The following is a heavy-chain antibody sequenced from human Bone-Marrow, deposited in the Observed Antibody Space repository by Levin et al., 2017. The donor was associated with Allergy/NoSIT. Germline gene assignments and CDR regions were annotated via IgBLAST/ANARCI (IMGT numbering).Heavy chain of an antibody. J-gene: IGHJ6*03. CDR1: GGSFSGYY. D-gene: IGHD2-8*01. CDR3: ARGRDLGGGGHRSANDVLYYMDV. CDR2: INHSGST. Sequence: SQTLSLTCAVYGGSFSGYYWSWIRQPPGKGLEWIGEINHSGSTNYNPSLKSRVTISVDTSKNQFSLKLSSVTAADTAVYYCARGRDLGGGGHRSANDVLYYMDVWGKGTTVTVSS. V-gene: IGHV4-34*01.